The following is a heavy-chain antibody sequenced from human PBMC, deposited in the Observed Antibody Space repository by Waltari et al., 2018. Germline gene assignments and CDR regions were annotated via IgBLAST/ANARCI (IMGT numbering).Heavy chain of an antibody. D-gene: IGHD2-2*01. CDR2: ISYDGKNT. V-gene: IGHV3-30*04. Sequence: QVQLVESGGGVVQPGRSLRLSCAASGFTFRSYSMNWVRQAPGKGPEWVPVISYDGKNTFYTDSVKGRFTISRDSSKNTLYLQMNSLRAYDTAVYFCARMMRVTPASSMDVWGKGTTVTVSS. CDR1: GFTFRSYS. J-gene: IGHJ6*03. CDR3: ARMMRVTPASSMDV.